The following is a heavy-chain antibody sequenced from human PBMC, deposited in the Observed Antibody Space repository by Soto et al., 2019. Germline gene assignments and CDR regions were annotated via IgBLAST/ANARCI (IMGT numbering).Heavy chain of an antibody. CDR1: GGSISSGGYY. CDR3: ASYGSGHYYYYGMDV. CDR2: IYYSGST. J-gene: IGHJ6*02. D-gene: IGHD3-10*01. Sequence: LSLTCTVSGGSISSGGYYWSWIRQHPGKGLEWIGYIYYSGSTYYNPSLKSRVTISVDTSKNQFSLKLSSVTAADTAVYYCASYGSGHYYYYGMDVWGQGTTVTVSS. V-gene: IGHV4-31*03.